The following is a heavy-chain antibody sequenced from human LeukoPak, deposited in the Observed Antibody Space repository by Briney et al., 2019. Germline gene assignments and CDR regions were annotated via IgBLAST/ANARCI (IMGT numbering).Heavy chain of an antibody. J-gene: IGHJ4*02. CDR2: IDPSDSET. D-gene: IGHD5-18*01. Sequence: PGESLKISCKAPGYSFTSYWIGWVRQMPGKGLEWMGIIDPSDSETQYTPSFQGQVTISVDKSLTTADLQWNSLKASDTAMYYCARQTAMGRSGDYWGQGTLVTVSS. V-gene: IGHV5-51*01. CDR1: GYSFTSYW. CDR3: ARQTAMGRSGDY.